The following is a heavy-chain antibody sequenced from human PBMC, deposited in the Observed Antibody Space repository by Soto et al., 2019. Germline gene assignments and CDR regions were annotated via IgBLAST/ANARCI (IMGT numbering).Heavy chain of an antibody. D-gene: IGHD1-1*01. V-gene: IGHV1-8*01. J-gene: IGHJ6*03. CDR2: MNPNSGNT. Sequence: VASVKVSCKASGYTFTSYDINWVRQATGQGLEWMGWMNPNSGNTGYAQKFQGRVTMTRNTSISTAYMELSSLRSEDTAVYYCARGLPWNDSMDVWGKGTTVTVSS. CDR3: ARGLPWNDSMDV. CDR1: GYTFTSYD.